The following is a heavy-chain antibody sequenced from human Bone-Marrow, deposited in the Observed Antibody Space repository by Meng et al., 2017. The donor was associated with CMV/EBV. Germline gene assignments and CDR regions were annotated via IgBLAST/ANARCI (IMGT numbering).Heavy chain of an antibody. CDR3: VRDGAGVAAPLYYYYYGMDV. V-gene: IGHV1-69*05. CDR1: GYTLTGYY. J-gene: IGHJ6*02. CDR2: IIPIFGTA. D-gene: IGHD6-6*01. Sequence: SVKVSCKASGYTLTGYYMHWVRQAPGQGLEWMGGIIPIFGTANYAQKLQGRVTITTDESTSTAYMELSSLRADDTAVYFCVRDGAGVAAPLYYYYYGMDVWGQGTSVTVSS.